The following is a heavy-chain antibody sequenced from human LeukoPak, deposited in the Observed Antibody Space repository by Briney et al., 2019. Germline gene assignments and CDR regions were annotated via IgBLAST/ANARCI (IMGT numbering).Heavy chain of an antibody. V-gene: IGHV3-11*01. CDR2: ISTIGSTV. D-gene: IGHD4-17*01. CDR1: GFTFSDYY. Sequence: PGGSLRLSCAASGFTFSDYYMSWIRQAPGKGLEWVSYISTIGSTVYYADSVRGRFTIARDDAKNSLYLQMNSLRVGDTATYYCARGDYLYYFDCWGQGALVTVSS. CDR3: ARGDYLYYFDC. J-gene: IGHJ4*02.